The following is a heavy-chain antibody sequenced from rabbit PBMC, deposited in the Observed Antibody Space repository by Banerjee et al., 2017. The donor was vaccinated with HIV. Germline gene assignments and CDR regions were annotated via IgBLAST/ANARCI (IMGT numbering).Heavy chain of an antibody. D-gene: IGHD8-1*01. CDR1: GIDFSGLYY. CDR3: ARDLGVGSSYYRDALDP. Sequence: QQHLEESGGGLVKAGGTLTLTCKASGIDFSGLYYMCWVRQAPGKGLELIACIYTSSGITHYANWAKGRFTVSKTSSTMVTLQMTSLTAADTATYFCARDLGVGSSYYRDALDPWGPGTLVTVS. CDR2: IYTSSGIT. J-gene: IGHJ2*01. V-gene: IGHV1S45*01.